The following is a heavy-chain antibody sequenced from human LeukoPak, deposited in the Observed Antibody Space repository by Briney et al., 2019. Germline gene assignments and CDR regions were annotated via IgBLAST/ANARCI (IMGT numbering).Heavy chain of an antibody. J-gene: IGHJ4*02. CDR1: GFTFSSYE. V-gene: IGHV3-48*03. CDR2: ISSSASTI. CDR3: VTRHDYGDHGRGCLDY. Sequence: GGSLRLSCAASGFTFSSYEMNWARQAPGKGLEWISYISSSASTIYYADSVKGRFTISRDNAKNSLYLQMNSLRAEDTAIYYCVTRHDYGDHGRGCLDYWGQGTLVTVSS. D-gene: IGHD4-17*01.